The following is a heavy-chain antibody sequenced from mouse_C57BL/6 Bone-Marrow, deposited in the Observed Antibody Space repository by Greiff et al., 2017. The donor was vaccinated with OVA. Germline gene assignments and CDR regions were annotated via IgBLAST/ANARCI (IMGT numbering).Heavy chain of an antibody. V-gene: IGHV1-47*01. CDR1: GYTFTTYP. CDR2: FHPYNDDT. D-gene: IGHD2-13*01. J-gene: IGHJ1*03. CDR3: ANGGYNRDYPHWYFDV. Sequence: VQLQQSGAELVKPGASVKMSCKASGYTFTTYPIEWMKQNHGKSLEWIGNFHPYNDDTKYNEKFKGKATLTVEKSSSTVYLELSRLTSDDSADYYCANGGYNRDYPHWYFDVWGTGTTVTVSS.